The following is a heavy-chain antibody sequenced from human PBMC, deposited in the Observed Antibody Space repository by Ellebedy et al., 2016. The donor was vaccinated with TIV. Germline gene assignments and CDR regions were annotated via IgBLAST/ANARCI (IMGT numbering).Heavy chain of an antibody. CDR3: ATDRSGSYLVYFQH. V-gene: IGHV1-69*13. CDR1: GGTFSSYA. J-gene: IGHJ1*01. CDR2: IIPIFGTA. Sequence: SVKVSXXASGGTFSSYAISWVRQAPGQGLEWMGGIIPIFGTANYAQKFQGRVTITVDESTSTAYMELSSLRSEDTAVYYCATDRSGSYLVYFQHWGQGTLVTVSS. D-gene: IGHD1-26*01.